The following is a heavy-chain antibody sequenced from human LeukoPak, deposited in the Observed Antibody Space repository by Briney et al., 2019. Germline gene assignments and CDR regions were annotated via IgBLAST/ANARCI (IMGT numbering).Heavy chain of an antibody. Sequence: SETLSLTCTVSGGSISSYYWSWIRQPPGKGLEWIGYIYYSGSTYYNPSLRSRVTISVDTSKNQFSLKLSSVTAADTAVYYCARVRWPADAFDIWGQGTMVTVSS. D-gene: IGHD4-23*01. CDR3: ARVRWPADAFDI. J-gene: IGHJ3*02. V-gene: IGHV4-59*01. CDR2: IYYSGST. CDR1: GGSISSYY.